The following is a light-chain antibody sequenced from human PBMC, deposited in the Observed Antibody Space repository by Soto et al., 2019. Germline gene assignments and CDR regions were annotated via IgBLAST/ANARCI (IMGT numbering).Light chain of an antibody. Sequence: DIVMTHSPGTLSVSPGYIATLSCRSSQTVISTFLAWCQQRPAQAPRLLIHGASKMASGIPDRFSGSGSGAEYTLTISRLEPEDFASYYCQQNDTSLPWKFGQGTKVDIK. V-gene: IGKV3-20*01. CDR3: QQNDTSLPWK. CDR2: GAS. CDR1: QTVISTF. J-gene: IGKJ1*01.